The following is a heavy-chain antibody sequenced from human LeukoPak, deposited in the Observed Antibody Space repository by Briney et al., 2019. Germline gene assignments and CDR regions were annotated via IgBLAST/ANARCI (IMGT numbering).Heavy chain of an antibody. CDR1: GFAFSSYS. Sequence: GGSLRLSCAASGFAFSSYSMSWIRQAPGKGLEWVASTKEDGSEKYYVDSVKGRFTISRDNAKNSLYLQMNSLRAEDTAVYYCARGPVPDYWGQGTLVTVSS. V-gene: IGHV3-7*01. CDR2: TKEDGSEK. J-gene: IGHJ4*02. CDR3: ARGPVPDY. D-gene: IGHD6-6*01.